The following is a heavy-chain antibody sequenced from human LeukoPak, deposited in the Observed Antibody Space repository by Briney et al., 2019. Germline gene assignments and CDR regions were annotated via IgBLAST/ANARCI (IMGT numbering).Heavy chain of an antibody. D-gene: IGHD1-14*01. J-gene: IGHJ4*02. V-gene: IGHV3-48*01. Sequence: GGSLRLSCAASGFTFNIYSMNWVRQAPGKGLEWVSYIGVSSSSIFYADSVKGRFTISRDNAKNSVYLQVHSLRAEDTAVYYCARDRSRNFVFWGQGTLVTVSS. CDR2: IGVSSSSI. CDR3: ARDRSRNFVF. CDR1: GFTFNIYS.